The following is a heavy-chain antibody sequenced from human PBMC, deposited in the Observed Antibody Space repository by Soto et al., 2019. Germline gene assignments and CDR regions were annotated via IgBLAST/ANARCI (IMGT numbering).Heavy chain of an antibody. D-gene: IGHD6-13*01. CDR1: GYSFTSYY. V-gene: IGHV1-46*03. Sequence: ASVKVSCKASGYSFTSYYMHWVRQAPGQGLEWMGVINPSAGSTSYAQKFKGRVTMTRDTSTTTVYMELSNLGSEDTAVYFCARTIPAAVNIYFDSWGQGTLVTLSS. CDR3: ARTIPAAVNIYFDS. J-gene: IGHJ4*02. CDR2: INPSAGST.